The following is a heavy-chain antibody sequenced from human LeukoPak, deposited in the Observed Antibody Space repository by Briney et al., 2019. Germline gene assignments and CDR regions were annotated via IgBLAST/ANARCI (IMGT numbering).Heavy chain of an antibody. J-gene: IGHJ3*02. CDR3: ARHSRSGSGGYENASDI. D-gene: IGHD5-12*01. CDR1: GGSISSSSYY. CDR2: IYSGGST. V-gene: IGHV4-39*01. Sequence: SETLSLTCTVSGGSISSSSYYWDWIRQSPGKGLEWIGNIYSGGSTYYTPSLKSRFTISVDTSKNQFSLKLSSVTAADTAIYFCARHSRSGSGGYENASDIWGQGTMVTVPS.